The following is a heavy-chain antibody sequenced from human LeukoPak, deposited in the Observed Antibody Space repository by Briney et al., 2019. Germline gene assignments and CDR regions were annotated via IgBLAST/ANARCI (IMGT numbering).Heavy chain of an antibody. Sequence: GGSLRLSCAASGFILRNHWMSWVRQAPGRGLEWVAHIKQDGSEEQYVDSVEGRFILSRDDAKNSVYLQMNSLRVDDTAVYYCARGPNFGSRVDYFDYWGQGTPVTVSS. J-gene: IGHJ4*02. CDR3: ARGPNFGSRVDYFDY. D-gene: IGHD5-12*01. CDR2: IKQDGSEE. V-gene: IGHV3-7*01. CDR1: GFILRNHW.